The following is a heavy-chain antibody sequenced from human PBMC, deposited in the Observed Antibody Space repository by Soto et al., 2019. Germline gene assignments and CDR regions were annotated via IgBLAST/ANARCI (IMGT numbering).Heavy chain of an antibody. CDR1: GGTFSSYA. Sequence: SVKVSCKASGGTFSSYAISWVRQAPGQGLEWMGGIIPIFGTANYAQKFQGRVTITADESTSTAYMELSSLRSEDTAVYYCAREIKKCSGGSCYWGQSYYGMDVWG. J-gene: IGHJ6*02. D-gene: IGHD2-15*01. CDR3: AREIKKCSGGSCYWGQSYYGMDV. CDR2: IIPIFGTA. V-gene: IGHV1-69*13.